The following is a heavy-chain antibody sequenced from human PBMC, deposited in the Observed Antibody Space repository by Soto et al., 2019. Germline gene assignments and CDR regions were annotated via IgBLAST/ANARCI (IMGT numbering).Heavy chain of an antibody. V-gene: IGHV3-23*01. CDR1: GFTFSSYA. J-gene: IGHJ4*02. CDR3: AKDQPETYYYDSSGYPPGY. Sequence: HPGGSLRLSCAASGFTFSSYAMSWVRQAPGKGLEWVSAISGSGGSTYYADSVKGRFTISRDNSKNTLYLQMNSLRAEDTAVYYCAKDQPETYYYDSSGYPPGYWGQGTPVTVSS. CDR2: ISGSGGST. D-gene: IGHD3-22*01.